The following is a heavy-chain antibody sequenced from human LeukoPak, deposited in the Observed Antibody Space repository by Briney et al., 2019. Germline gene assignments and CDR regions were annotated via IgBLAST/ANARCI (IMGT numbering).Heavy chain of an antibody. CDR3: ATEYSSSSGPDY. J-gene: IGHJ4*02. D-gene: IGHD6-6*01. Sequence: EGSVKVSCEVSGYTLTELSMHWVRQAPGKGLEWMGGFDPGDGETIYAQKFQDRVTMTEDTSTDTAYMELSSLRSEDTAVYYCATEYSSSSGPDYWGQGTLVTVSS. CDR1: GYTLTELS. CDR2: FDPGDGET. V-gene: IGHV1-24*01.